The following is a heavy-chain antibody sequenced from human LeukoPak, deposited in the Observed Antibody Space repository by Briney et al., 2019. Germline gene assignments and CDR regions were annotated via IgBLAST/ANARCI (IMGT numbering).Heavy chain of an antibody. D-gene: IGHD5-18*01. CDR1: GFTLGGHD. CDR2: VSAGHHA. Sequence: GGSLRLSCTASGFTLGGHDMHWVRQTPGDGLEWVAAVSAGHHAFYAGSVKGRFTVSREDAKNSLYLQMNSLRAGDTAVYYCVREARGYHYAYFDYWGQGSLVTVSS. J-gene: IGHJ4*02. V-gene: IGHV3-13*01. CDR3: VREARGYHYAYFDY.